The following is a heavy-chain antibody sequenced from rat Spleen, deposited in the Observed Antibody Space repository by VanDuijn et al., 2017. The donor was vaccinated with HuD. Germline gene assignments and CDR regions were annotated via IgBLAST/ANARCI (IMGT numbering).Heavy chain of an antibody. J-gene: IGHJ2*01. CDR1: GFTFNDHF. D-gene: IGHD1-8*01. CDR2: ISYDGSTT. V-gene: IGHV5-29*01. CDR3: ARGYSSFDY. Sequence: EVQLVESNGGLVQPGRSLKLSCAASGFTFNDHFMAWVRQAPTKGLEWVATISYDGSTTYYRDSVKGRFTISRDNAKNTQYLQMDSLRSEDTATYYCARGYSSFDYWGQGVMVTVSS.